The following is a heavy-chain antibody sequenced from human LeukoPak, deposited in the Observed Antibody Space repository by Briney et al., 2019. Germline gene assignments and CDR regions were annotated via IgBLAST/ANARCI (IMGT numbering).Heavy chain of an antibody. CDR2: IIPILGIA. D-gene: IGHD2-21*02. V-gene: IGHV1-69*04. CDR1: GGTFSSYA. J-gene: IGHJ3*02. Sequence: ASVKVSCKASGGTFSSYAISWVRQAPGQGLKWMGRIIPILGIANYAQKFQGRVTITADKSTSTAYMELSSLRSEDTAVYYCARDRGVVVTGGAFDIWGQGTMVTVSS. CDR3: ARDRGVVVTGGAFDI.